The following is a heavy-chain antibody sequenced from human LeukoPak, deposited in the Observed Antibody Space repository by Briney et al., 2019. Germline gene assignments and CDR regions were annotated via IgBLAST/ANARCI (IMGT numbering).Heavy chain of an antibody. CDR3: PSGYFYFWIGYYSPFDY. J-gene: IGHJ4*02. CDR1: GFTFSSYS. CDR2: ISSSSSYI. D-gene: IGHD3-3*01. V-gene: IGHV3-21*01. Sequence: PGGSLRLSCAASGFTFSSYSMNWVRQAPGKGLEWVSSISSSSSYIYYADSVKGRFTISRDNAKNSLYLQMNSLRAEDMVVYYCPSGYFYFWIGYYSPFDYWGQGTLLTVSS.